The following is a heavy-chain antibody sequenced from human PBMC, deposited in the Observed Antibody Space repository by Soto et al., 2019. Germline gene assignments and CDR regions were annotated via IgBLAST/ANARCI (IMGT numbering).Heavy chain of an antibody. V-gene: IGHV4-31*03. Sequence: QVQLQESGPGLVKPSETLSLTCIVSGGSTSSGDYYRSWIRQYPGKGLEWTGSIQYSGTSYDNPSLRSRATIPVDTSNFQFSLKLSSVTAAATAVYYCTRGLDCAKLGYWGQGTLVTVSS. CDR1: GGSTSSGDYY. J-gene: IGHJ4*02. CDR3: TRGLDCAKLGY. CDR2: IQYSGTS. D-gene: IGHD2-21*01.